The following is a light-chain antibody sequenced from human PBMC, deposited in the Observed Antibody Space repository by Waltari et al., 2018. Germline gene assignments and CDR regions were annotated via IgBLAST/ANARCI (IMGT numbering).Light chain of an antibody. Sequence: DVVMTQSPLSLPVTLGQPASISCRSSQSLVHSDGNTYLNWCQQRPGQSPRRLFYRVSNRDSGVPDRFSGSGSGTDFTLKISRVEAEDVGGYYCMQGTHWPWTFGQGSKVKIK. CDR2: RVS. CDR3: MQGTHWPWT. J-gene: IGKJ1*01. CDR1: QSLVHSDGNTY. V-gene: IGKV2-30*02.